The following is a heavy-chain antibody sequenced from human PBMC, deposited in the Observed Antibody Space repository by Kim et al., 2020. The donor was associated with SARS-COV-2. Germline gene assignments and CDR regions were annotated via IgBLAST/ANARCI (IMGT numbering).Heavy chain of an antibody. CDR2: ISYDGSNK. J-gene: IGHJ6*02. V-gene: IGHV3-30*04. Sequence: GGSLRLSCAASGFTFSSYAMHWVRQAPGKGLEWVAVISYDGSNKYYADSVKGRFTISRDNSKNTLYLQMNSLRAEDTAVYYCARVCDSSSWYFYYYGMDVWGQGTTVTVSS. CDR1: GFTFSSYA. CDR3: ARVCDSSSWYFYYYGMDV. D-gene: IGHD6-13*01.